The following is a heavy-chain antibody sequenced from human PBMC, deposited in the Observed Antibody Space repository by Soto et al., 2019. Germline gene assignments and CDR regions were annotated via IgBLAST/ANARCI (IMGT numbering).Heavy chain of an antibody. V-gene: IGHV1-18*01. J-gene: IGHJ6*02. CDR1: GYTFTNYD. D-gene: IGHD3-10*01. CDR2: ISTYTGNT. Sequence: GASVKVSFKASGYTFTNYDINWVRQAPGQGLEWMGWISTYTGNTNYAQKLQGRVTMTTDTSTSTAYMELRSLRSDDTAVYYCARGYYYGSGRPTPGGMDVWGQGTTVTVSS. CDR3: ARGYYYGSGRPTPGGMDV.